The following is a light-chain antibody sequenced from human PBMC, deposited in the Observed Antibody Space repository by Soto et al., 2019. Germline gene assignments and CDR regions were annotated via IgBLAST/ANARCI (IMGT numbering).Light chain of an antibody. CDR3: QQASSFPPT. CDR1: QSISSW. J-gene: IGKJ5*01. CDR2: AAS. V-gene: IGKV1-12*01. Sequence: DIQMTQSPSTLSASVGDRVTITCRASQSISSWLAWYQQKPGKAPKLLIYAASTLQSGVPSRFSGSGSGTEFTLTISSLQPEDFATYYCQQASSFPPTFGQGTRLEIK.